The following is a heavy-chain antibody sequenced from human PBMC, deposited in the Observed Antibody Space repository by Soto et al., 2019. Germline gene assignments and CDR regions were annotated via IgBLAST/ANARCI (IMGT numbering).Heavy chain of an antibody. D-gene: IGHD3-22*01. Sequence: SETLSLTCAVSGGSISSSNWWSWVRQPPGKGVEWNGEIYHSGSNNYNPSLKSRVTISVDTSKNQFSLKLSSVTAADTAVYYCARRGYYYSDYYGMDVWGQGTTVT. V-gene: IGHV4-4*02. CDR2: IYHSGSN. CDR1: GGSISSSNW. J-gene: IGHJ6*02. CDR3: ARRGYYYSDYYGMDV.